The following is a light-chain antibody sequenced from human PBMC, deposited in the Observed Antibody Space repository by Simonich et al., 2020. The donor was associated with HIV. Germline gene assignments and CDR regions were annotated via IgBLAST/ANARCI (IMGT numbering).Light chain of an antibody. V-gene: IGKV3D-20*01. CDR2: DAS. J-gene: IGKJ2*01. Sequence: EIVLTQSPGTLSLSPGERATLSCRASLSVSSSYLAWYQQKPGLAPRLLIYDASSRATGIPDRFSGSGSGTDFTLTISRLEPEDFAVYYCQQYGSSPYTFGQGTKLEIK. CDR3: QQYGSSPYT. CDR1: LSVSSSY.